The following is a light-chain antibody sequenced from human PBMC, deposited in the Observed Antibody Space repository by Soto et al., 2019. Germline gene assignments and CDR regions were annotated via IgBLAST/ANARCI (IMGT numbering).Light chain of an antibody. CDR3: QQYGSSPL. CDR1: QSVSSSY. J-gene: IGKJ4*01. V-gene: IGKV3-20*01. Sequence: EIVLTQSPGTLSLSPGERATLSCRASQSVSSSYLAWYQQKPGQAPRLLIYGASSRATGIPDRFSGSGSGXXXXXXXXXXXXXXFAVYYCQQYGSSPLFGGGTKVEIK. CDR2: GAS.